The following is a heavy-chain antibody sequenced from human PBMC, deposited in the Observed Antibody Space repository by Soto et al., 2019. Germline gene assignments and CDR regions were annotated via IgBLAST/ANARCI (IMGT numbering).Heavy chain of an antibody. CDR3: ARVGATAGLDY. V-gene: IGHV4-30-2*01. CDR1: GGSISSGCYS. CDR2: IYHSGST. D-gene: IGHD6-13*01. J-gene: IGHJ4*02. Sequence: SETLSLTCAVSGGSISSGCYSWSWIRQPPGKGLEWIGYIYHSGSTYYNPSLKSRVTISVDTSKNQFSLKLSSVTAADTAVYYCARVGATAGLDYWGQGTLVTVSS.